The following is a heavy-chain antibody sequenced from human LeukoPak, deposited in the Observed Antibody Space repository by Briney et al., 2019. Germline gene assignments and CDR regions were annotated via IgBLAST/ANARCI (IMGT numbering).Heavy chain of an antibody. CDR2: IIPILGIA. V-gene: IGHV1-69*04. CDR3: ARLYVDTAMVRDAFDI. J-gene: IGHJ3*02. Sequence: SVKVSCKASGGTFSSYAISWVRQAPGQGLEWMGRIIPILGIANYAQKFQGRVTITADKSTSTAYMELSSLRSEDTAVYYCARLYVDTAMVRDAFDIWGQGTMVPVSS. D-gene: IGHD5-18*01. CDR1: GGTFSSYA.